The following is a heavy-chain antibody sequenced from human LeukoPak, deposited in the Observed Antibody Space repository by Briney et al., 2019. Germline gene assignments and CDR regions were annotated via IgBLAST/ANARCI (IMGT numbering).Heavy chain of an antibody. V-gene: IGHV3-23*01. CDR3: AKGVVVVVPAANDY. Sequence: GGSLRLSCAVSGFTFNSHAMSGVRQAPGKGLEWVSTISGSGGSTYYADSVKGRFTISRDNSKNTLYLQMNSLRAEDTAVYYCAKGVVVVVPAANDYWGQGTLVTVSS. CDR2: ISGSGGST. D-gene: IGHD2-2*01. CDR1: GFTFNSHA. J-gene: IGHJ4*02.